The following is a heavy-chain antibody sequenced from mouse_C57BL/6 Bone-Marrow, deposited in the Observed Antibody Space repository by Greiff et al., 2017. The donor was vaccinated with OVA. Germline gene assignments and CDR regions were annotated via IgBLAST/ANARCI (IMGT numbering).Heavy chain of an antibody. V-gene: IGHV1-53*01. D-gene: IGHD2-2*01. J-gene: IGHJ2*01. CDR2: INPSNGGT. CDR3: ASSGSGYDVPFDY. CDR1: GYTFTSYW. Sequence: QVQLQQPGTELVKPGASVKLSCKASGYTFTSYWMHWVKQRPGQGLEWIGNINPSNGGTNYNEKLKSKATLTVDKSASTAYMQLGSLTSEYSAVYYCASSGSGYDVPFDYWGQGTTLTVSS.